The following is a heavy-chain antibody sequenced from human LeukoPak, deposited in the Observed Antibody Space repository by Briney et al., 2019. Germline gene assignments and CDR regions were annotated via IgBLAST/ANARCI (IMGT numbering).Heavy chain of an antibody. CDR1: GFTFSDYY. J-gene: IGHJ4*02. CDR3: ARTRVSNYYDSSRNFDY. D-gene: IGHD3-22*01. Sequence: GGSLRLSCAASGFTFSDYYMSWIRQAPGKGLEWVSYISSSGSTIYYADSVKGRFTISRDNAKNSLYLQMNSLRAEDTAVYYCARTRVSNYYDSSRNFDYWGQGTLVTVSS. CDR2: ISSSGSTI. V-gene: IGHV3-11*01.